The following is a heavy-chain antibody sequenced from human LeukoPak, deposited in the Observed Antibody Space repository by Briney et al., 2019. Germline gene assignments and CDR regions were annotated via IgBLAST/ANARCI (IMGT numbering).Heavy chain of an antibody. Sequence: TSVKVSCKASGGTFSSYAISWVRQAPGQGLEWMGGIIPIFGTANYAQKFQGRVTITADESTSTAYMELSSLRSEDTAVYYCARDKGILTGYYYMDVWGKGTTVTVSS. J-gene: IGHJ6*03. V-gene: IGHV1-69*13. CDR3: ARDKGILTGYYYMDV. D-gene: IGHD3-9*01. CDR1: GGTFSSYA. CDR2: IIPIFGTA.